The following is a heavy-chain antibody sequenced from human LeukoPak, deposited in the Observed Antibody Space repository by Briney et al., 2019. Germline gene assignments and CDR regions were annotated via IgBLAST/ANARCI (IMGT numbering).Heavy chain of an antibody. CDR1: GYTFTSYG. J-gene: IGHJ6*02. D-gene: IGHD3-10*01. CDR2: ISAYNGNT. V-gene: IGHV1-18*01. CDR3: ARDVDVRRYYGSGSYYAYGMDV. Sequence: ASVKVSSKASGYTFTSYGISWVRQAPGQGLEWMGWISAYNGNTNYAQKLQGRVTMTTDTSTSTAYMELRSLRSDDTAVYYCARDVDVRRYYGSGSYYAYGMDVWGQGTTVTVSS.